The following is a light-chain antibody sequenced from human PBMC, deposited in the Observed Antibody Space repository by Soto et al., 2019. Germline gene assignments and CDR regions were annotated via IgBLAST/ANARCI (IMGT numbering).Light chain of an antibody. Sequence: DIQMTQSPSSLSASVGDRVTIACRASRSISNYLNWYQQKPGKAPNLLIYAASSLQSGVPSRFSGSGSGTDFTLTISNLQPEDFATYYCQQSFSTPLTFGGGTKVDIK. CDR2: AAS. J-gene: IGKJ4*01. CDR3: QQSFSTPLT. CDR1: RSISNY. V-gene: IGKV1-39*01.